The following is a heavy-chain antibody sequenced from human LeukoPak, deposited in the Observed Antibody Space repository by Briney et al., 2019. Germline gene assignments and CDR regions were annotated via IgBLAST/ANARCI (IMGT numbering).Heavy chain of an antibody. D-gene: IGHD1-26*01. CDR3: ARDLTSGSLFDY. J-gene: IGHJ4*02. Sequence: PGRSLRLSCAASGFTFSSYGMHWVRQAPGKGLEWVAVISYDGSNKYYADSVKGRFTISRDNSKNTLYLQMNSLRAEDTAVYYCARDLTSGSLFDYWGQGTLVTVSS. V-gene: IGHV3-30*03. CDR2: ISYDGSNK. CDR1: GFTFSSYG.